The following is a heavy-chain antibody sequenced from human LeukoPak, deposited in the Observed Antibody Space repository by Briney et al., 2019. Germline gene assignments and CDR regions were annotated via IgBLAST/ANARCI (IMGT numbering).Heavy chain of an antibody. CDR3: ARDAHYKFDP. D-gene: IGHD4-11*01. CDR2: ISAYRGNT. V-gene: IGHV1-18*01. Sequence: ASVLVSCKASGYTFTTYGIGWVRQAPGQGLEWMGWISAYRGNTIYAQKFHDRVTLTTDTSTATAYMELGSLSSDDTAAYYCARDAHYKFDPWGQGTLVTVSS. CDR1: GYTFTTYG. J-gene: IGHJ5*02.